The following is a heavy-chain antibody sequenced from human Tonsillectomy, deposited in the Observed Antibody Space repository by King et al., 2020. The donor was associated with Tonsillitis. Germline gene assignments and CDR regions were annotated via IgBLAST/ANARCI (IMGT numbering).Heavy chain of an antibody. CDR2: IWYDGSNK. V-gene: IGHV3-33*01. J-gene: IGHJ5*02. CDR3: ARGVLYSCSSTSCYFGWFDP. D-gene: IGHD2-2*01. CDR1: GFTFSSYG. Sequence: QLVQSGGGVVQPGRSLRLSCAASGFTFSSYGMHWVRQAPGKGLEWVAVIWYDGSNKYYADSVKGRFTISRDNSKNTLYLQMNSLRAEDTAVYYCARGVLYSCSSTSCYFGWFDPWGQGTLVTVSS.